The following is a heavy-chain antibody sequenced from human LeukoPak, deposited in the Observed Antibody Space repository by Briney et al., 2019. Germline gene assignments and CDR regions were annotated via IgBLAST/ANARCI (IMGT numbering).Heavy chain of an antibody. J-gene: IGHJ6*02. CDR1: GGSISSYY. Sequence: SETLSLTCTVSGGSISSYYWSWIRQPPGKGLEWIGYIYYSGSTNYNPSLKSRVTISVDTSKNQFSLKLSSVTAADTAVYYCARKLQGDYYYYYGMDVWGQGTTVTVSS. CDR3: ARKLQGDYYYYYGMDV. V-gene: IGHV4-59*01. D-gene: IGHD4-11*01. CDR2: IYYSGST.